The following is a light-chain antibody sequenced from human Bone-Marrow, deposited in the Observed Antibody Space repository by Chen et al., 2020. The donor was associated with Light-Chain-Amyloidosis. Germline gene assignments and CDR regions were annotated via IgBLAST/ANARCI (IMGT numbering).Light chain of an antibody. CDR1: QSISSY. CDR3: QQSYSTPALT. Sequence: DIQMTQSPSSLSASVGDRVTITCRASQSISSYLNCYQQKPGKAPKLLIYDASSLQSGVPSRYSGSVSGTDFTLTISSMQPEEFATYDCQQSYSTPALTFGGGTKVKNK. J-gene: IGKJ4*01. V-gene: IGKV1-39*01. CDR2: DAS.